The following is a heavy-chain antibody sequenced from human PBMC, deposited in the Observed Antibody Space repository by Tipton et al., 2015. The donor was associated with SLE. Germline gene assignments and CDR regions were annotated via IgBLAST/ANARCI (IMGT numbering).Heavy chain of an antibody. Sequence: TLSLTCTVSGGSISSGSYSWSWIRQPAGKGPEWIGRIYISGSTRYNPSLKSQLTISVDTSKNQFSLKLSSVTAADTAVYYCARDPGVVGWVNDAFDIWGQGTMVTVSS. CDR1: GGSISSGSYS. J-gene: IGHJ3*02. V-gene: IGHV4-61*02. CDR3: ARDPGVVGWVNDAFDI. CDR2: IYISGST. D-gene: IGHD2-15*01.